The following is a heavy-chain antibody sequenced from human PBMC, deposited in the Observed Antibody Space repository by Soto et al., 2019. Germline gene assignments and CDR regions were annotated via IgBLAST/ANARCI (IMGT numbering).Heavy chain of an antibody. J-gene: IGHJ6*02. D-gene: IGHD2-2*02. Sequence: SETLSLTCTVSGGSISSGDYYWSWIRQPPGKGLEWIGYIYYSGSTYYNPSLKSRVTISVDTSKNQFSLKLSSVTAADTAVYYCARDRPDIVVVPAAIRWGDYGIDVWGQGTTVTVSS. CDR2: IYYSGST. CDR1: GGSISSGDYY. CDR3: ARDRPDIVVVPAAIRWGDYGIDV. V-gene: IGHV4-30-4*01.